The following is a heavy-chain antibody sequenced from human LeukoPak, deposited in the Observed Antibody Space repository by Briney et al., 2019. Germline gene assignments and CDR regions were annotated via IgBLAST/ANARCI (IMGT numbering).Heavy chain of an antibody. CDR3: ARERVEGYASWGVSVSYFDY. Sequence: PSETLSLTCAVSGGSISSGGYSWSWIRQPPGKGLEWIGYIYHSGSTYYNPSLKSRVTISVDRSKNQFSLKLSSVTAADTAVYYCARERVEGYASWGVSVSYFDYWGQGTLVAVSS. D-gene: IGHD2-8*02. V-gene: IGHV4-30-2*01. CDR2: IYHSGST. J-gene: IGHJ4*02. CDR1: GGSISSGGYS.